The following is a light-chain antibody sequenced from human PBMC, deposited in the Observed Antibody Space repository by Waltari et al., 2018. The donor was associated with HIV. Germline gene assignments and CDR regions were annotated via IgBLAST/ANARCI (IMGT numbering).Light chain of an antibody. CDR3: SSYTTSGIVV. CDR1: KSDIGYYNY. CDR2: EVT. Sequence: HSALAQPASVSGSPGQSVIISCTGSKSDIGYYNYVSWYQHQSGRAPKALIYEVTSLPSGISSRFSGSKSGNTAFLTISGLQIDDEGDYFCSSYTTSGIVVFGGGTKVTVL. J-gene: IGLJ2*01. V-gene: IGLV2-14*01.